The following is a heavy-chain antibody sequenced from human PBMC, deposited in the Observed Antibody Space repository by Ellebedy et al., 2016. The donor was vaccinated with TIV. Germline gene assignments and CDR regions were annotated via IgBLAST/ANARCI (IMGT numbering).Heavy chain of an antibody. J-gene: IGHJ4*02. CDR1: GFTFSNYW. V-gene: IGHV3-74*01. CDR3: ARDYASG. Sequence: PGGSLRLSCAASGFTFSNYWLHWVRQVPGEGLVWVSRIGSDGIGTSYADSVKGRFTISRDNAKNTLFLQMNSLRAGDTAVYYCARDYASGWGQGTLVTVSS. CDR2: IGSDGIGT. D-gene: IGHD3-16*01.